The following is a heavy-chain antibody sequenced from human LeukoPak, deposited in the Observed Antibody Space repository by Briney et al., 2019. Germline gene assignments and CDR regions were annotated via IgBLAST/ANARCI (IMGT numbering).Heavy chain of an antibody. D-gene: IGHD5-18*01. J-gene: IGHJ6*03. CDR3: ARGVTHSYCYYMDV. CDR1: GGSFSGYY. Sequence: SETLSLTCAVYGGSFSGYYWSWIRQPPGKGLEWIGEINHSGSTNYNPSLKSRVTISVDTSKNQFSLKLGSVTAADTAVYYCARGVTHSYCYYMDVWGKGTTVTVSS. CDR2: INHSGST. V-gene: IGHV4-34*01.